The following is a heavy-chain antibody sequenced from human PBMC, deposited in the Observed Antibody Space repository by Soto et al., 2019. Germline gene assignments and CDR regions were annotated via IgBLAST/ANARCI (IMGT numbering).Heavy chain of an antibody. CDR3: VRDGTKTLRDWFDP. CDR1: GAAIRGSY. D-gene: IGHD1-1*01. V-gene: IGHV4-4*07. J-gene: IGHJ5*02. Sequence: PSETLSLTCTVSGAAIRGSYWSWIRKSAGKGLKWIGRLYATETTYYTPSLKSRVMMSVNTSKKEFSLKLRSVTAADTAVYYCVRDGTKTLRDWFDPWGQGISVTVSS. CDR2: LYATETT.